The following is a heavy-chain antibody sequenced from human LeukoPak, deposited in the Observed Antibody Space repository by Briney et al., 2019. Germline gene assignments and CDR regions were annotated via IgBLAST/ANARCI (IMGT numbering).Heavy chain of an antibody. CDR1: GGTFSSYA. V-gene: IGHV1-69*01. CDR3: AREGASGSYYPDY. J-gene: IGHJ4*02. CDR2: IIPIFGTA. Sequence: SVKVSCKASGGTFSSYAISWVRQAPGQGLEWMGGIIPIFGTANYAQKFQGRVTITADESTSTVYMELSSLRSEDTAVYYCAREGASGSYYPDYWGQGTLVTVSS. D-gene: IGHD1-26*01.